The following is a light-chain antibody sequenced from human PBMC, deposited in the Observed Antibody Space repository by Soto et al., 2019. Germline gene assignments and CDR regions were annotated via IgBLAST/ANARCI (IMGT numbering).Light chain of an antibody. V-gene: IGLV1-40*01. CDR2: GNS. J-gene: IGLJ2*01. Sequence: QSVLTQPPSVSGAPGQRVTICCTGSSSNIGAGYDVHWYQQLPGTAPKLLIYGNSNRPSGVPDRFSGSKSGTSASLAITGLQAEDEADYYCQSYDSSLRSVFGGGTKLTVL. CDR3: QSYDSSLRSV. CDR1: SSNIGAGYD.